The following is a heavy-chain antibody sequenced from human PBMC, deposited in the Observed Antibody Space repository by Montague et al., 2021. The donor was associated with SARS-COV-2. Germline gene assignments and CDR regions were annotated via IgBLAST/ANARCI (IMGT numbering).Heavy chain of an antibody. Sequence: SLSLSLAASGSTTSGYGMNWVRQAPGKGLEWVSSISSSRRYIYYADSVKGRFTISRDDAKNSLYLQMNSLRAEDTAVYYCSSSTGGTGWLVLWGQGTLVTVSS. J-gene: IGHJ4*02. V-gene: IGHV3-21*01. CDR1: GSTTSGYG. CDR3: SSSTGGTGWLVL. D-gene: IGHD6-19*01. CDR2: ISSSRRYI.